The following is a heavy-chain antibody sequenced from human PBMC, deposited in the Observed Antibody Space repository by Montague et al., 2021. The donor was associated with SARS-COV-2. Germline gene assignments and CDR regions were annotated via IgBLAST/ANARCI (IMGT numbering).Heavy chain of an antibody. CDR3: ARGRRPVVVPGAGPAGRAFDI. V-gene: IGHV4-39*07. J-gene: IGHJ3*02. Sequence: SETLSLTCTVSGGSISSSSYYWGWIRQPPGEGLEWIGSIYYSGSTYYNPSVKSGVTISEDTSKNQFYLRLNSVTAADTAVYYCARGRRPVVVPGAGPAGRAFDIWGQGTMVTVSS. CDR2: IYYSGST. CDR1: GGSISSSSYY. D-gene: IGHD2-2*01.